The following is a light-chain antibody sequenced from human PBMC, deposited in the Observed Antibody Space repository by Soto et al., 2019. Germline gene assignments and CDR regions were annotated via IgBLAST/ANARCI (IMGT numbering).Light chain of an antibody. CDR1: QSVSSN. J-gene: IGKJ2*01. CDR3: QQYNNWPPMYT. CDR2: GAS. V-gene: IGKV3-15*01. Sequence: EIVMTQSPATLSVSPGERATLSCRASQSVSSNLAWYQQKAGQAPRLLINGASTRATGIPAMFSGSGSGTELTLTISSLQSEDFAVYYCQQYNNWPPMYTFGQGTKLEIK.